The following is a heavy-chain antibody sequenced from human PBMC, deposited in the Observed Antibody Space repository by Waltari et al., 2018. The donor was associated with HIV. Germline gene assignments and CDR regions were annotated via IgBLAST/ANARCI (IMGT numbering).Heavy chain of an antibody. J-gene: IGHJ5*02. V-gene: IGHV3-21*02. D-gene: IGHD1-7*01. Sequence: EVQLVESGGGLVKPGGSLILSCAAAGFAFSRDTLNWVRQTPGKGLEWISLISRSGDYIYYADSVKGRFTISRDNAKNSLYLQMNSLRAEDTGVYYCARELEGTVGNYFDPWGQGTLVTVSS. CDR1: GFAFSRDT. CDR3: ARELEGTVGNYFDP. CDR2: ISRSGDYI.